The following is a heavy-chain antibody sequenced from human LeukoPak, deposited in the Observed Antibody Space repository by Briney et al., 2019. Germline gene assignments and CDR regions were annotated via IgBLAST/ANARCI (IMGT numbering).Heavy chain of an antibody. CDR2: IYYSGST. J-gene: IGHJ6*03. CDR1: GGSISSYY. D-gene: IGHD1-26*01. V-gene: IGHV4-59*01. Sequence: SETLSLTCTVSGGSISSYYWSWIRQPPGKGLEWIGYIYYSGSTNYNPSLKSRVTISVDTSKNQFSLKLSSVTAADTAVYYCARALKGADYYYYYMDVWGKGTTVTFSS. CDR3: ARALKGADYYYYYMDV.